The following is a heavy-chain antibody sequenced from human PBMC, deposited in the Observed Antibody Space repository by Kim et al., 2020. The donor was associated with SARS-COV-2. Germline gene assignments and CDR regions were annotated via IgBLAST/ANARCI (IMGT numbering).Heavy chain of an antibody. CDR2: GKA. CDR3: ARDDTYFDY. J-gene: IGHJ4*02. V-gene: IGHV1-69*04. Sequence: GKANYAQKFQGRVTITADKSTSTAYMELSSLRSEDTAVYYCARDDTYFDYWGQGTLVTVSS.